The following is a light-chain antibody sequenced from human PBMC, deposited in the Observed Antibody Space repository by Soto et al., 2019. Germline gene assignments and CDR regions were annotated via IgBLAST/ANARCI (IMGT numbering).Light chain of an antibody. CDR2: GVT. V-gene: IGLV2-14*01. CDR1: SDNY. Sequence: QSALTQPASVSGSPGQSITISCTGTSDNYVSWYQQHPGKVPELMIYGVTNRPSGVSDRFSGSKSGNTASLTISGLQTEDEADYYCSSYTNSRTLLFGAGTKLTVL. J-gene: IGLJ1*01. CDR3: SSYTNSRTLL.